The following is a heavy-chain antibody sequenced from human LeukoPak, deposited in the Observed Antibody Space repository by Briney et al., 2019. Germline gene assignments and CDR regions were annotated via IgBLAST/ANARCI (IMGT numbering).Heavy chain of an antibody. D-gene: IGHD2-2*01. CDR1: GGSFSDYF. J-gene: IGHJ6*02. V-gene: IGHV4-34*01. Sequence: KLSETLSLTCAVYGGSFSDYFWGWIRQPPGKGLEWIGEINHSGRTYYNPSLKSRVTKSVDTSKNQFSLNLSSVTAADTAVYYCARDVVVVPAAIHYGMDVWGQGTTVTVSS. CDR3: ARDVVVVPAAIHYGMDV. CDR2: INHSGRT.